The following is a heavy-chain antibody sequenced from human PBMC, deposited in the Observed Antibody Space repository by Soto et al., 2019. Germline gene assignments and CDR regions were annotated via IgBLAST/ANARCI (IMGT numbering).Heavy chain of an antibody. D-gene: IGHD5-18*01. J-gene: IGHJ4*02. V-gene: IGHV4-30-4*01. Sequence: SETLSLTCTVSGGSISSGDYYWSWIRQPPGKGLEWIGYIYYSGSTYYNPSLKSRVTISVDTSKNQFSLKLSSVTAADTAVYYCAREVDTAMVQGSYFDYWGQGTLVTVSS. CDR1: GGSISSGDYY. CDR3: AREVDTAMVQGSYFDY. CDR2: IYYSGST.